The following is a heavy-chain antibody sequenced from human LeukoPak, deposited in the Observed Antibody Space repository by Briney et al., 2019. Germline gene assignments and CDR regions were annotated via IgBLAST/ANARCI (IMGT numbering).Heavy chain of an antibody. CDR3: ARAPGAYGLGSYYLDY. Sequence: GGSLRLSCAASGFTFSSYAMHWVRQAPGKGLEWVAVISYDGSNKYHADSVKGRFTISRDNSKNTLYLQMNSLRAEDTAVYYCARAPGAYGLGSYYLDYWGQGTLVTVSS. CDR1: GFTFSSYA. CDR2: ISYDGSNK. J-gene: IGHJ4*02. D-gene: IGHD3-10*01. V-gene: IGHV3-30-3*01.